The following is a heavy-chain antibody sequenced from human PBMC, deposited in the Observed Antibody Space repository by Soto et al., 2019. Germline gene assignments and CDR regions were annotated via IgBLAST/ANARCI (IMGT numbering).Heavy chain of an antibody. CDR3: ARQRLTWFDP. CDR2: INAGNGNT. CDR1: GYSFTSYT. V-gene: IGHV1-3*01. D-gene: IGHD6-25*01. J-gene: IGHJ5*02. Sequence: QVQLVQSGAEVKKPGASVKVSCKASGYSFTSYTMHWVRQAPGQGLEWMGWINAGNGNTKYSQNFQXXVXINXDTSASTAYMEVSSLRSEDTAVYYCARQRLTWFDPWGQGTLVTVSS.